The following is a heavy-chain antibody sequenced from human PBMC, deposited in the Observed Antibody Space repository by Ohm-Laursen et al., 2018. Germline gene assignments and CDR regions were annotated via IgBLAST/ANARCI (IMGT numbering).Heavy chain of an antibody. CDR3: AKNSMVVSGDFEH. Sequence: SLRLSCAASGFTFNNYALSWVRQAPGKGLEWVSTISGSGGTTYYADSVRGRFTISRDNSKNTLYMQMNSLRAEDTAVYYCAKNSMVVSGDFEHWGQGTLITVSS. CDR2: ISGSGGTT. J-gene: IGHJ4*02. V-gene: IGHV3-23*01. D-gene: IGHD5/OR15-5a*01. CDR1: GFTFNNYA.